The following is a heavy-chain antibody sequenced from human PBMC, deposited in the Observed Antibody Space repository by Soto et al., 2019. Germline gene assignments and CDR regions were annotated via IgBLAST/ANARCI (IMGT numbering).Heavy chain of an antibody. Sequence: TLSLTCSVSGGSVNSGGYSWSWIRQPPGKGLEWIGFISPSGSPAYNPSLKSRVTISVDRSNNQISLELSSVTAADTAVYYCARGVLAWGPGTLVTVSS. CDR3: ARGVLA. CDR2: ISPSGSP. J-gene: IGHJ5*02. V-gene: IGHV4-30-2*01. D-gene: IGHD2-8*01. CDR1: GGSVNSGGYS.